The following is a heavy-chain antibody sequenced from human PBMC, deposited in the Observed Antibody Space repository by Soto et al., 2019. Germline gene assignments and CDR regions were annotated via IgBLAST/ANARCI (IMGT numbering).Heavy chain of an antibody. CDR2: IYPGDSDT. CDR3: ARGDTYNSYWNFDL. D-gene: IGHD1-1*01. Sequence: XESLKVSWQCSENSFSSHWIAWVLQMPGKGLEWMGTIYPGDSDTRYSPSFEGRVSMSADESISTAYLQWGSLQASDTAIYYCARGDTYNSYWNFDLWRRGTLVTSPQ. V-gene: IGHV5-51*01. J-gene: IGHJ2*01. CDR1: ENSFSSHW.